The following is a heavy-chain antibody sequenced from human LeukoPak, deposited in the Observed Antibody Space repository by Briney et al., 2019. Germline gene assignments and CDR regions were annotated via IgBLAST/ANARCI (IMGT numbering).Heavy chain of an antibody. V-gene: IGHV3-23*01. CDR2: ISPDGSDT. Sequence: GGSLRLSCAASGFTFTNYAMTWVRQAPGKGLEWVSAISPDGSDTKYADSVKGRSTISRDNSKNTLFLQMNSRRVEDTAVYYCTKDWSAAYWGQGTLVTVSS. CDR1: GFTFTNYA. D-gene: IGHD2-15*01. J-gene: IGHJ4*02. CDR3: TKDWSAAY.